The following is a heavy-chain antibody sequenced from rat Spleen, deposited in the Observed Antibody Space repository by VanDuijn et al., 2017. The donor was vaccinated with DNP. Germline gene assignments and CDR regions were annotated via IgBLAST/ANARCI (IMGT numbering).Heavy chain of an antibody. J-gene: IGHJ2*01. CDR2: ISYDVSRS. Sequence: EVQLVESGGGLVQPGRSLKLSCAASGFTFSDYNMAWVRQAPKKGLEWVATISYDVSRSHYRDSVKGRFTVSRDNAKSTLYLQMDSLRSEDTATYYCARPDYWGQGVMVTVSS. V-gene: IGHV5-7*01. CDR3: ARPDY. CDR1: GFTFSDYN.